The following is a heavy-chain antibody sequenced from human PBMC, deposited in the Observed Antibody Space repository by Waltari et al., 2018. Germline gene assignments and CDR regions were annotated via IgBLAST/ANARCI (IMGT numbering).Heavy chain of an antibody. J-gene: IGHJ5*02. D-gene: IGHD1-26*01. CDR3: ARRVRGKYNWFDP. CDR1: GYSFNTHW. CDR2: IYPSDSDT. Sequence: EVQLVQSGAEVKKSGESLKISCQGSGYSFNTHWIAWMRQMPGKGLEWMGFIYPSDSDTRYSPSFQGQVNISVDKSTNTAYLQWRSLKASDTAMYYCARRVRGKYNWFDPRGQGTQVTVSS. V-gene: IGHV5-51*01.